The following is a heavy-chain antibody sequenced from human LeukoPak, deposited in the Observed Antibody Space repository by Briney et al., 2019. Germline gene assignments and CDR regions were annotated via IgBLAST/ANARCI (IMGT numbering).Heavy chain of an antibody. D-gene: IGHD4-17*01. CDR3: ARSDDYGDYGVDY. CDR2: INPNSGGT. CDR1: GYTFTGYF. Sequence: ASVKVSCKASGYTFTGYFMHWVRQAPGQGLEWMGWINPNSGGTNYAQKLQGRVTMTRDTSISTAYMELSRLRSDDTAVYYCARSDDYGDYGVDYWGQGTLVTVSS. J-gene: IGHJ4*02. V-gene: IGHV1-2*02.